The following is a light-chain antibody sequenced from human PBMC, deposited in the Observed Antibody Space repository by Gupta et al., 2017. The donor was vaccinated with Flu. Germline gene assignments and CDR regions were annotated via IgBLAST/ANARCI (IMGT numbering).Light chain of an antibody. CDR1: PGISTW. J-gene: IGKJ3*01. V-gene: IGKV1-12*01. CDR3: QQSNTFPDT. CDR2: GGS. Sequence: DVQLTQSPPSVSASVGDTVTITCRASPGISTWLAWYQQKPGGAPKRLIFGGSRLETGVPSRFRGSGSGTDFTLTISSLQPEDSATYYCQQSNTFPDTFGPGTKVDIK.